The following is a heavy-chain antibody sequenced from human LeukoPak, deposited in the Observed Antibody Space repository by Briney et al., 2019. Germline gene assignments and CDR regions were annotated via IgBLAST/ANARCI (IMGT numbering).Heavy chain of an antibody. V-gene: IGHV3-23*01. CDR1: GFTFSSYA. CDR2: ISGSGGST. D-gene: IGHD3-10*01. CDR3: ARDQAGSGHYADY. J-gene: IGHJ4*02. Sequence: GGSLRLSCAASGFTFSSYAMNWVRQAPGKGLEWVSAISGSGGSTYYADSVKGRFTISRDNSKNTVYLQMNSLRAEDTAVYYCARDQAGSGHYADYWGQGTLVTVSS.